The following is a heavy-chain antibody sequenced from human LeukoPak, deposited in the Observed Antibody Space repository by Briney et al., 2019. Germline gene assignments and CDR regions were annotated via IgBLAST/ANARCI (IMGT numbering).Heavy chain of an antibody. CDR3: ARTIIGYCSGSTCYYFDY. J-gene: IGHJ4*02. CDR1: GFTFSSYG. D-gene: IGHD2-15*01. CDR2: IKQDGSEK. V-gene: IGHV3-7*01. Sequence: PGGSLRLSCAASGFTFSSYGMHWVRQAPGKGLEWVASIKQDGSEKYYVDSVKGRFTISRDNAKNSLYLQMNSLRAEDTAVYYCARTIIGYCSGSTCYYFDYWGQGTLVTVSS.